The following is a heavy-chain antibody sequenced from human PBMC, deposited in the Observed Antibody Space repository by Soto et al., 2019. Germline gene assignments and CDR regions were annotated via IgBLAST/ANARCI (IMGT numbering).Heavy chain of an antibody. Sequence: ASVKVSCKASGYTFTSYAMHWVRQAPGQRLEWMGWINAGNGNTKYSQKFQGRVTITRDTSASTAYMELSSLRSEDTAVYYCARDRYIAVAGAFYYYYMDVWGKGTTVTVSS. J-gene: IGHJ6*03. CDR3: ARDRYIAVAGAFYYYYMDV. V-gene: IGHV1-3*01. CDR2: INAGNGNT. CDR1: GYTFTSYA. D-gene: IGHD6-19*01.